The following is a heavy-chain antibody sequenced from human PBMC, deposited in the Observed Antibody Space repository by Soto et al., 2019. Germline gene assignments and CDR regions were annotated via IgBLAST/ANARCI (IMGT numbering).Heavy chain of an antibody. CDR3: ARGKDVLRYFDWLFYFDY. Sequence: ASVKVSCKASGYTFNSYAIHWVRQAPGQRLEWMGWINAGNGNTKYSQKFQGRVTISRDTSAITAYMELSSLRSDDTAVYYCARGKDVLRYFDWLFYFDYWGQGTLVTVSS. D-gene: IGHD3-9*01. CDR1: GYTFNSYA. J-gene: IGHJ4*02. V-gene: IGHV1-3*01. CDR2: INAGNGNT.